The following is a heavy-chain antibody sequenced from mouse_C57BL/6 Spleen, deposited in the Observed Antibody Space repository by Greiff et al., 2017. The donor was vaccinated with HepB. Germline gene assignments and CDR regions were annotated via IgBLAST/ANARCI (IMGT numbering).Heavy chain of an antibody. J-gene: IGHJ4*01. V-gene: IGHV5-4*01. CDR2: ISDGGSYT. CDR3: ARDHYGSSSWAMDY. Sequence: EVQRVESGGGLVKPGGSLKLSCAASGFTFSSYAMSWVRQTPEKRLEWVATISDGGSYTYYPDNVKGRFTISRDNAKNNLYLQMSHLKSEDTAMYYCARDHYGSSSWAMDYWGQGTSVTVSS. D-gene: IGHD1-1*01. CDR1: GFTFSSYA.